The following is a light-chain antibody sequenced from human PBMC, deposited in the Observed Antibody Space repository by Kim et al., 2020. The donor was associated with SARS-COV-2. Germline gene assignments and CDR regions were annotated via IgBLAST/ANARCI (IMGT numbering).Light chain of an antibody. CDR3: AAWDDSLSGRV. Sequence: GQRVTISCTGGRSNIGVKGGCWYQQLQGPAPKLLIYTNNRRPSGVPDRFSGSKSGTSASLAISGLRSEDEADYYCAAWDDSLSGRVFGAGTKVTVL. CDR1: RSNIGVKG. V-gene: IGLV1-47*01. CDR2: TNN. J-gene: IGLJ1*01.